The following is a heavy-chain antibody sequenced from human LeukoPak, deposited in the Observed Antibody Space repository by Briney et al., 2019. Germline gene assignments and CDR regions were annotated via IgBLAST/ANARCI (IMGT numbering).Heavy chain of an antibody. CDR1: GGSISSSKW. CDR2: IYHSGST. Sequence: SETLSLTCAVSGGSISSSKWWSWVRQPPGKGLEWIGEIYHSGSTNYNPSLKSRVTISVDKSKNQFSLKLSSVTAADTAVYYCARVYSSGWYYFDYWGQGTLVTVSS. J-gene: IGHJ4*02. V-gene: IGHV4-4*02. CDR3: ARVYSSGWYYFDY. D-gene: IGHD6-19*01.